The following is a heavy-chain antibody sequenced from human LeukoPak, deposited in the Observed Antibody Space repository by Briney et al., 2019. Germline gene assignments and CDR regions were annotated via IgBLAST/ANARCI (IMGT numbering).Heavy chain of an antibody. CDR1: GGSISPYD. J-gene: IGHJ4*02. CDR2: IYYSGNT. D-gene: IGHD3-10*02. Sequence: PSETLSLTCTVSGGSISPYDWSWIRQPPGKGLEWLGYIYYSGNTEYKPSLKSRVAMSVDTSKNQFSLRLSSVTAADKAVYYCARSTVSTMFIDYSGQGTLVTVSS. V-gene: IGHV4-59*01. CDR3: ARSTVSTMFIDY.